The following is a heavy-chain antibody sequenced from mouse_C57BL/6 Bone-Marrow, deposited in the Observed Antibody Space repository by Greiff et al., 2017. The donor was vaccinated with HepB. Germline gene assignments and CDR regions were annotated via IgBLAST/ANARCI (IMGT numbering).Heavy chain of an antibody. Sequence: VKLQESGAELVKPGASVKMSCKASGYTFTSYWITWVKQRPGQGLEWIGDIYPGSGSTNYNEKFKSKATLTVDTSSSTAYMQLSSLTSEDSAVYYCAQQLRLRGGDWGQGTTLTVSS. CDR3: AQQLRLRGGD. V-gene: IGHV1-55*01. CDR2: IYPGSGST. J-gene: IGHJ2*01. D-gene: IGHD3-2*02. CDR1: GYTFTSYW.